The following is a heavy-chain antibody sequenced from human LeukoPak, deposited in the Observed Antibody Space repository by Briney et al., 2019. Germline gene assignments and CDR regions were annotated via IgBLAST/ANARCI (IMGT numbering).Heavy chain of an antibody. J-gene: IGHJ4*02. D-gene: IGHD3-10*01. V-gene: IGHV4-39*07. CDR1: GGSISSSSYY. CDR3: ARESRLLWFGELSHFDY. CDR2: IYYSGST. Sequence: PSETLSLTCTVSGGSISSSSYYWGWIRQPPGKGLEWIGSIYYSGSTYYNRFLKSRVTISVDTSKNQFSLRLSSVTAADTAVYYCARESRLLWFGELSHFDYWGQGTLVTVSS.